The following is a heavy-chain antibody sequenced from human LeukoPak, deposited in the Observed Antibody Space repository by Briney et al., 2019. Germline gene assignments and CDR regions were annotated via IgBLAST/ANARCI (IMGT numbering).Heavy chain of an antibody. CDR3: AKDRSEWELSTFDY. J-gene: IGHJ4*02. Sequence: PGGSLRLSCAASGFTFRSYAMNWVRQAPGKGLEWISAISGSGGSTYYADSVKGRFTISRDNSKNTLSLQMKSLRGEDTAVYYCAKDRSEWELSTFDYWGQGTLVTVSS. D-gene: IGHD3-16*02. V-gene: IGHV3-23*01. CDR1: GFTFRSYA. CDR2: ISGSGGST.